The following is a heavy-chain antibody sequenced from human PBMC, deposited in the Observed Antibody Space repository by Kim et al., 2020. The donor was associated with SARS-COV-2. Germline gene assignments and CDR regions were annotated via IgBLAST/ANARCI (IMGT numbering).Heavy chain of an antibody. V-gene: IGHV1-3*01. CDR1: GYTFTSYA. CDR3: ARGGARGYYYGMDV. Sequence: ASVKVSCKASGYTFTSYAMHWVRQAPGQRLEWMGWINAGNGNTKYSQKFQGRVTITRDTSASTAYMELSSLRSEDTAVDYCARGGARGYYYGMDVWGQGTTVTVSS. J-gene: IGHJ6*02. CDR2: INAGNGNT.